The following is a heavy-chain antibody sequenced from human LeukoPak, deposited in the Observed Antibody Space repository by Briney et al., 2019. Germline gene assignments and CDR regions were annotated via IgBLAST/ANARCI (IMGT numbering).Heavy chain of an antibody. CDR1: GYILTSYW. J-gene: IGHJ3*02. V-gene: IGHV5-51*01. D-gene: IGHD3-16*01. CDR3: ARRGVGKYAFDI. Sequence: GESLKISCKGSGYILTSYWINWVRQMPGKGLEWMGVIYLSDSDTRYSPSFQGQVTTSADKSITTAYLQWSSLKASDTAMYYCARRGVGKYAFDIWGQGTMVTVSS. CDR2: IYLSDSDT.